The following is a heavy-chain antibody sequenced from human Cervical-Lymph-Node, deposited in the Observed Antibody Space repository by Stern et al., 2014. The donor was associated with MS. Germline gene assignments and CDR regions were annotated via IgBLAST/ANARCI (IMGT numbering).Heavy chain of an antibody. V-gene: IGHV1-46*01. D-gene: IGHD6-13*01. J-gene: IGHJ4*02. CDR1: GYTLTNHY. CDR2: ISPTTGTT. Sequence: EQLVESGAAVREPGNSVKVSCKTSGYTLTNHYIHWVRQAPGQGLEWMGIISPTTGTTTHAQKFQGRLTMTRDTATSTVYMDLSSLRSEDTAVYFCARDIAAAATGFDYWGQGTLLTVSS. CDR3: ARDIAAAATGFDY.